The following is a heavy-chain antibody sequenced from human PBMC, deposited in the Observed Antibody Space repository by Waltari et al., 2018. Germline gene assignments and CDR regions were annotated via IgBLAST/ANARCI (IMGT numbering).Heavy chain of an antibody. D-gene: IGHD2-2*01. V-gene: IGHV1-2*02. CDR1: GYTFTGYY. J-gene: IGHJ4*02. CDR2: INPNSGGT. Sequence: QVQLVQSGAEVKKPGASVKVSCKASGYTFTGYYMHWVRQAPGQGLEWMGWINPNSGGTNDAQKFQGRVTMTRDTSISTAYMELSRLRSDDTAVYYCARSRPAATFDYWGQGTLVTVSS. CDR3: ARSRPAATFDY.